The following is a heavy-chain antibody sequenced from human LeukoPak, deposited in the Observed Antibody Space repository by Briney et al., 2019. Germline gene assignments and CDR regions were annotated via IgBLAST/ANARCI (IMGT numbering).Heavy chain of an antibody. Sequence: GGSLRLSCAASGFIVNHYSMSWVRQAPGKGLEWVSGISGSGDSTYYADSVKDRFAISRGNSKNSLYLQMNSLRAEDTAVYFCAKAGDSSGWYWGQGTLVTVSS. CDR1: GFIVNHYS. CDR3: AKAGDSSGWY. CDR2: ISGSGDST. V-gene: IGHV3-23*01. J-gene: IGHJ4*02. D-gene: IGHD6-19*01.